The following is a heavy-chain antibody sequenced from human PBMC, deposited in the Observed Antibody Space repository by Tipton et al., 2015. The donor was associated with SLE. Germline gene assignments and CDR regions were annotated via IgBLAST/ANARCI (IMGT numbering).Heavy chain of an antibody. Sequence: LRLSCAVYGGSFSGYYWSWIRQPPGKGLEWIGEINHSGSTNYNPSLKSRVTISVDTSKNQFSLKLSSVTAADTAVYYCARRWKWEHDAFDIWGQGTMVTVSS. CDR3: ARRWKWEHDAFDI. CDR1: GGSFSGYY. D-gene: IGHD1-26*01. J-gene: IGHJ3*02. CDR2: INHSGST. V-gene: IGHV4-34*01.